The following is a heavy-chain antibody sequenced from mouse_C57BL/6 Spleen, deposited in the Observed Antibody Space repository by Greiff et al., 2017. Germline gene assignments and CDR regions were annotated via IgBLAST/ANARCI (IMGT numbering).Heavy chain of an antibody. CDR2: IDPSDSYT. CDR1: GYTFTSYW. CDR3: ARKDVSYYAMDY. Sequence: QVQLKQPGAELVKPGASVKLSCKASGYTFTSYWMQWVKQRPGQGLEWIGEIDPSDSYTNYNQKFKGKATLTVDTSSSTAYMQLSSLTSEDSAVYYCARKDVSYYAMDYWGQGTSVTVSS. J-gene: IGHJ4*01. V-gene: IGHV1-50*01.